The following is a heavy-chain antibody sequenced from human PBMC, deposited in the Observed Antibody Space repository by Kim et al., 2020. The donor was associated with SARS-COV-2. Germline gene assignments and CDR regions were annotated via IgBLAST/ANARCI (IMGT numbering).Heavy chain of an antibody. J-gene: IGHJ4*02. Sequence: GGSLRLSCAASGFAYTIHWMTWVRQVPGKGLEWVANIKQDGSEKYYVGSVMGRFTISRDNAKNSLYLQMNSLRDEDTAVYYCGRVEETSGYNVIDYWGQG. CDR2: IKQDGSEK. CDR1: GFAYTIHW. CDR3: GRVEETSGYNVIDY. D-gene: IGHD6-13*01. V-gene: IGHV3-7*01.